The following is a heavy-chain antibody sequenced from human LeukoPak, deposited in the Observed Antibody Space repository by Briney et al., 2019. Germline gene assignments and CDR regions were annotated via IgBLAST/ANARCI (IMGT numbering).Heavy chain of an antibody. CDR2: ITGSGGNT. Sequence: PGASLRLSCAASGFTFSNYAMSWVRQAPGKGLEWVSAITGSGGNTYYADSVKGRFTISRDNSKNTVSLQMNSPRAEDTAVYYCAKWGDYDVLTGYYVSDYWGQGTLVTVSS. CDR3: AKWGDYDVLTGYYVSDY. CDR1: GFTFSNYA. D-gene: IGHD3-9*01. V-gene: IGHV3-23*01. J-gene: IGHJ4*02.